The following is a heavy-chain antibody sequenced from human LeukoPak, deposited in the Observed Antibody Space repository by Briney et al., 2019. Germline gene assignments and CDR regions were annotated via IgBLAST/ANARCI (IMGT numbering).Heavy chain of an antibody. V-gene: IGHV4-39*07. Sequence: SETLSLTCTVSGGSISSSSYYWGWIRQPPGKGLEWIGSIYYSGSTYYNLSLKSRVTISVDTSKNQFSLKLSSVTAADTAVYYCARALRDGYRDNWFDPWGQGTLVTVSS. CDR3: ARALRDGYRDNWFDP. D-gene: IGHD5-24*01. J-gene: IGHJ5*02. CDR1: GGSISSSSYY. CDR2: IYYSGST.